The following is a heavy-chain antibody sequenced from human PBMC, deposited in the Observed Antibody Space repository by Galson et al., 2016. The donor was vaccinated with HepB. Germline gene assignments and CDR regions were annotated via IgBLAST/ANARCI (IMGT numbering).Heavy chain of an antibody. V-gene: IGHV3-30*04. D-gene: IGHD1-14*01. Sequence: SLRLSCAASEFTFSTYAMHWVRQAPGKGLEWVAAISYDGNNKYYADSVKGRFTISRDNSKNTLYLQMNSLRAEDTAVYYCARDGGGTGGYYYYAMDVWGQGTTVTVSS. CDR2: ISYDGNNK. CDR1: EFTFSTYA. J-gene: IGHJ6*02. CDR3: ARDGGGTGGYYYYAMDV.